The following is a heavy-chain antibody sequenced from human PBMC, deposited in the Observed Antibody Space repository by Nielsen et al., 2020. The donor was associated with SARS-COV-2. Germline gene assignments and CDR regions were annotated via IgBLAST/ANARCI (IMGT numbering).Heavy chain of an antibody. D-gene: IGHD4-17*01. V-gene: IGHV4-39*07. CDR2: IHYSGST. CDR3: ARGTTHDYFDY. J-gene: IGHJ4*02. CDR1: GASISTNNYY. Sequence: SETLSLTCTVSGASISTNNYYWGWIRQPPGKGLEWIGSIHYSGSTYYNPSLKSRVSISIDTSKNQFSLRLRSVTAADTAVYYCARGTTHDYFDYWGQGTLVTVSS.